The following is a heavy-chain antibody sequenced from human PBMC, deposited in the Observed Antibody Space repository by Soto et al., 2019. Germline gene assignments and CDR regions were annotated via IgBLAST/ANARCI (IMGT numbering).Heavy chain of an antibody. Sequence: SETLSLTCAVSGGSISSGGYSWNWIRQPPGKGLEWIGYIYQSGSTYYNPSLQSRVTISIDRSKNQFSLNLNSVTAADTAVYYCARQTYSSSSNYCDYWGQGALVTVSS. J-gene: IGHJ4*02. CDR3: ARQTYSSSSNYCDY. CDR2: IYQSGST. V-gene: IGHV4-30-2*01. CDR1: GGSISSGGYS. D-gene: IGHD6-6*01.